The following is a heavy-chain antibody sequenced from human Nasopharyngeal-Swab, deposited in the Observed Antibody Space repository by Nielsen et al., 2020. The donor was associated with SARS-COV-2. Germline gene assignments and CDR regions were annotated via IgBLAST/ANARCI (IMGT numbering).Heavy chain of an antibody. V-gene: IGHV3-30*03. CDR3: ASLRFRGFRELGDY. J-gene: IGHJ4*02. Sequence: VRQAPGKGLEWVAVISYDGSNKYYADSVKDRFTISRDNSKNTLYPQMNSLRAEDTAVYYCASLRFRGFRELGDYWGQGTLVTVSS. CDR2: ISYDGSNK. D-gene: IGHD7-27*01.